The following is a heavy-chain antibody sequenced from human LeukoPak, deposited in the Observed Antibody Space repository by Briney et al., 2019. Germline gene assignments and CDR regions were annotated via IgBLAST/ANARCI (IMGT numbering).Heavy chain of an antibody. V-gene: IGHV4/OR15-8*01. CDR1: GGSIDSTNW. J-gene: IGHJ4*02. CDR3: ARSHDHLWGNYPDY. D-gene: IGHD3-16*02. Sequence: PSETLSLTCDVSGGSIDSTNWWNWVRQPPGKGLEWIGEIHHDGRINYNPSLKSRVTLSVDKSKNQFSLRLNSVTAADTAMYYCARSHDHLWGNYPDYWGQGTLVTVSS. CDR2: IHHDGRI.